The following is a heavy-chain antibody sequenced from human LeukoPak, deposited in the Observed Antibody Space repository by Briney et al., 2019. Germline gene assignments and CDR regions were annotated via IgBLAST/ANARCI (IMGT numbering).Heavy chain of an antibody. CDR3: ARGSYYYDSSGYSPYDY. J-gene: IGHJ4*02. CDR1: GYTFTSYG. D-gene: IGHD3-22*01. Sequence: ASVKVSCKASGYTFTSYGISWVRQAPGQGLEWMGWISAYNGNTNYAQKFQGRVTMTRDTSTSTVYMELSSLRSEDTAVYYCARGSYYYDSSGYSPYDYWGQGTLVTVSS. V-gene: IGHV1-18*01. CDR2: ISAYNGNT.